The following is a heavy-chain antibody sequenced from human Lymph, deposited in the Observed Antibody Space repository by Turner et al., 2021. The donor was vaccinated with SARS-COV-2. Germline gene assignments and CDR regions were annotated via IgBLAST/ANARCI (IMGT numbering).Heavy chain of an antibody. V-gene: IGHV4-59*08. J-gene: IGHJ4*02. CDR3: ASYYYDSSGYSYGFDY. D-gene: IGHD3-22*01. Sequence: QVQLQESGPGLVKPSETLSLTCTVSGGSISSYYWSWIRQPPGKGLEWIGYIYDSGSTNYNPSLKSRVTISVDTSKNQFSLKLSSVTAADTAVYYCASYYYDSSGYSYGFDYWGQGTLVTVSS. CDR1: GGSISSYY. CDR2: IYDSGST.